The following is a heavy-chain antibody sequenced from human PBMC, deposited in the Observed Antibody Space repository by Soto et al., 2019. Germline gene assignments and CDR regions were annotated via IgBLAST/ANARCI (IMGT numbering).Heavy chain of an antibody. D-gene: IGHD2-15*01. J-gene: IGHJ6*02. V-gene: IGHV1-69*13. CDR2: IIPIFGTA. Sequence: GASVKVSCTASGGTFSSYAIIWVRQAPRQGLEWMGGIIPIFGTANYAQKFQGRVTITADESTSTAYMELSSLRSEDTAVYYCARWGQVVVAATHYYYYGMDVWGQGTTVTVSS. CDR3: ARWGQVVVAATHYYYYGMDV. CDR1: GGTFSSYA.